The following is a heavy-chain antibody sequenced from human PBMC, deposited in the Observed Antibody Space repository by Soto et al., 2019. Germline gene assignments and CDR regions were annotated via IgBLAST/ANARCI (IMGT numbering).Heavy chain of an antibody. CDR2: ISSSSTI. Sequence: EEQLVESGGDLVQPGGSLRLSCAASGFTFSTYSMNWVRQAPGKGLEWVSSISSSSTIYYADSVKGRFTISRDNVQNSLYLQMHSLRAEDTAVYYCARERGSGWTFDYWGQGTLVTVSS. CDR1: GFTFSTYS. J-gene: IGHJ4*02. V-gene: IGHV3-48*01. CDR3: ARERGSGWTFDY. D-gene: IGHD6-19*01.